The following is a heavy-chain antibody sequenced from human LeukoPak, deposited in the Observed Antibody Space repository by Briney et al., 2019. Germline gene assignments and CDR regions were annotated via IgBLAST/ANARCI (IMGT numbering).Heavy chain of an antibody. J-gene: IGHJ4*02. V-gene: IGHV3-23*01. CDR1: GFSFSTYA. CDR3: ARDLSAAFDF. CDR2: VNGNGGST. D-gene: IGHD6-19*01. Sequence: GGSLRLSCAASGFSFSTYAMSWVRQAPGKGLEWVSGVNGNGGSTSYANSVKGRFSISRDNSKNTLFLDMSDLRVEDTAVYYCARDLSAAFDFWGQGVLDTVSS.